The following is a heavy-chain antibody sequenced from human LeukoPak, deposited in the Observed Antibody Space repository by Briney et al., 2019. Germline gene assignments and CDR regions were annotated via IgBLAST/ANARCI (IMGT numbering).Heavy chain of an antibody. D-gene: IGHD1-26*01. CDR2: IYYSGST. Sequence: SETLSLTCTVSGGSISSYYWSWIRQPPGKGLEWIGYIYYSGSTNYNPSLKSRVTISVDTSKNQFSLKLSSVTAAGTAVYYCARGSGSYYSKWYFDLWGRGTLVTVSS. CDR3: ARGSGSYYSKWYFDL. V-gene: IGHV4-59*01. CDR1: GGSISSYY. J-gene: IGHJ2*01.